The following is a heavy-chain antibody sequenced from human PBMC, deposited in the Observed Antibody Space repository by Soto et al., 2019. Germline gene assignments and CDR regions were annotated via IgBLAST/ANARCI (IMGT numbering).Heavy chain of an antibody. CDR3: ARDQGSYVLDY. V-gene: IGHV3-48*01. CDR1: GFTFSSYS. J-gene: IGHJ4*02. Sequence: GGSLRLSCAASGFTFSSYSMNWVRQAPGKGLEWVSYISSTSSAIYYADSVKGRFTISRDNAKNTLYLQMNSLRVEDTAVYYCARDQGSYVLDYWGQGTLVTVSS. D-gene: IGHD3-16*01. CDR2: ISSTSSAI.